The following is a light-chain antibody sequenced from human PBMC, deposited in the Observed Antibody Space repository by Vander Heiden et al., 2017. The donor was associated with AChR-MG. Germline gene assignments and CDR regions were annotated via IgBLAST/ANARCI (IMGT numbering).Light chain of an antibody. V-gene: IGKV1-39*01. CDR1: QSISSY. CDR2: AAS. CDR3: QQCYSTPRT. J-gene: IGKJ1*01. Sequence: DIQMTQSPSSLSASVGDRVTITCRASQSISSYLNWYQQKPGKAPDFLIYAASSLQSGVPSRFSGSGSGTDFTLTISSLQPEDFATYYCQQCYSTPRTFGQGTKVEIK.